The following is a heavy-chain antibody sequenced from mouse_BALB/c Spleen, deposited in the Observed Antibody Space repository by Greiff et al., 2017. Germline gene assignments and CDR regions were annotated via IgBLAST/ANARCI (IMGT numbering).Heavy chain of an antibody. CDR2: IDPANGNT. D-gene: IGHD2-2*01. CDR1: GFNIKDTY. J-gene: IGHJ2*01. Sequence: VHVKQSGAELVKPGASVKLSCTASGFNIKDTYMHWVKQRPEQGLEWIGRIDPANGNTKYDPKFQGKATITADTSSNTAYLQLSSLTSEDTAVYYCARDGYDGYFDYWGQGTTLTVSS. CDR3: ARDGYDGYFDY. V-gene: IGHV14-3*02.